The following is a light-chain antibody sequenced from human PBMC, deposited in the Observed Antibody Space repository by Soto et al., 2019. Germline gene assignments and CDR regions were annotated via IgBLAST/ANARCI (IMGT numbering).Light chain of an antibody. CDR3: SSYTSSNTLV. CDR2: AVS. CDR1: SSDVGGYNY. Sequence: QSALTQPASVSGSPGQSITISCTGTSSDVGGYNYVSWYQQHPGKAPKFMIYAVSNRPSGVSNRFSGSKSGNTASLTISGLQADDEADYYCSSYTSSNTLVFGTGTKVTVL. J-gene: IGLJ1*01. V-gene: IGLV2-14*01.